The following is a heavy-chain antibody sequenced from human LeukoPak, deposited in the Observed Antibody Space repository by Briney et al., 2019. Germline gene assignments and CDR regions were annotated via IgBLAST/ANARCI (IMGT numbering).Heavy chain of an antibody. CDR3: ARSVPDYTRFDY. CDR2: FKTKYNQV. J-gene: IGHJ4*02. V-gene: IGHV3-23*05. D-gene: IGHD4-11*01. CDR1: GFTFSSYA. Sequence: GGSLRLSCAASGFTFSSYAMSWVRQAPGKGLEWVSTFKTKYNQVYYAESVRGRFTISTDNSKNTVYLQMNSLRAEDTALYYCARSVPDYTRFDYWGQGALVTVSS.